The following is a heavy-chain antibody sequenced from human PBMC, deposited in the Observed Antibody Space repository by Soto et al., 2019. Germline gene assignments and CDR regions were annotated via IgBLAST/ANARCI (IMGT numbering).Heavy chain of an antibody. CDR1: GGSISSSSYY. J-gene: IGHJ3*02. CDR3: AAGRMDPFDI. CDR2: IYYSGST. Sequence: PSETLSLTCTVSGGSISSSSYYWGWIRQPPGKGLEWIGSIYYSGSTYYSPSLKSRVTISVDTSKNQFSLKLSSVTTADTAVYYCAAGRMDPFDIWGQGPMVTVSS. V-gene: IGHV4-39*01.